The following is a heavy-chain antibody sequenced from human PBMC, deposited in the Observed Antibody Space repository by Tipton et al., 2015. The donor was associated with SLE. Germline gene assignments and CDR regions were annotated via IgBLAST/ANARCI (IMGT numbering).Heavy chain of an antibody. CDR3: ARVHSGYDYDY. CDR2: IYYSGST. CDR1: GGSISSYY. V-gene: IGHV4-59*08. D-gene: IGHD5-12*01. J-gene: IGHJ4*02. Sequence: LRLSCTVSGGSISSYYWSWIRQPPGKGLEWIGYIYYSGSTNYNPSLKSRGTISVDTSKNQFSLKLRSVTAADTAVYYCARVHSGYDYDYWGQGTLVTVSS.